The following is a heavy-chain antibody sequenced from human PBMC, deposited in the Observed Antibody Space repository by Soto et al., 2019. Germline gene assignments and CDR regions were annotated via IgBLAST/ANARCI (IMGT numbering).Heavy chain of an antibody. CDR3: ARYPYCATECNSGSLDF. V-gene: IGHV3-53*01. CDR2: MYSDGKT. Sequence: GGSLRLSCATSGFVVSRNYMHWVRQAPGKGLEWVSVMYSDGKTYYAESAKGRFTISRDNSKSTVFLHMKSLRAEDTAVYYCARYPYCATECNSGSLDFWGQGSLVTVSS. J-gene: IGHJ4*02. D-gene: IGHD2-21*01. CDR1: GFVVSRNY.